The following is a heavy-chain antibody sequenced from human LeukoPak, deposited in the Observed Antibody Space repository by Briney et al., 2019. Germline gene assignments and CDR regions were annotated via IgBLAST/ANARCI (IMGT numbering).Heavy chain of an antibody. CDR2: ISGSGGST. CDR3: AKHRYGSGSYPFDY. CDR1: GFTLSSYA. Sequence: GGSLRLSCAASGFTLSSYAMSWVRQAPGKGLEWVSAISGSGGSTYYADSVKGRFTISRDNSKNTLYLQMNSLRAEDTAVYYCAKHRYGSGSYPFDYWGQGTLVTVSS. D-gene: IGHD3-10*01. V-gene: IGHV3-23*01. J-gene: IGHJ4*02.